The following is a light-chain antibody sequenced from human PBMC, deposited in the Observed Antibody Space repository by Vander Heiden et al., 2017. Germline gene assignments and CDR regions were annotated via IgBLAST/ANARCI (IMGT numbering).Light chain of an antibody. Sequence: DIVMTQSPDSLAVSLGERATINCKSSQSVLSSSNNRNYLAWYQQKPGQPPKLLIDWASTRESGVPDRFSGSGSGTDFTLTITSLQAEDVAVYYCHQHYRPPLTFGRGTKVEIK. CDR2: WAS. J-gene: IGKJ4*01. CDR1: QSVLSSSNNRNY. CDR3: HQHYRPPLT. V-gene: IGKV4-1*01.